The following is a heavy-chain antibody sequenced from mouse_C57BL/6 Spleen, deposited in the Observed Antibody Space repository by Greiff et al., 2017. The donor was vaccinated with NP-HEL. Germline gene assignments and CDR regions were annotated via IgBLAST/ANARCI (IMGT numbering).Heavy chain of an antibody. Sequence: EVHLVESGEGLVKPGGSLKLSCAASGFTFSSYAMSWVRQTPEKRLEWVAYISSGGDYIYYADTVKGRFTISRDNARNTLYLQMSSLKSEDTAMYYCTRDLDGSSPAWFAYWGQGTLVTVSA. D-gene: IGHD1-1*01. CDR3: TRDLDGSSPAWFAY. J-gene: IGHJ3*01. CDR1: GFTFSSYA. V-gene: IGHV5-9-1*02. CDR2: ISSGGDYI.